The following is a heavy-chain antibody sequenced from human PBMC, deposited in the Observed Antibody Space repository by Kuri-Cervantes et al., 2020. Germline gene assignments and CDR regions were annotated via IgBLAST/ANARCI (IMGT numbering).Heavy chain of an antibody. V-gene: IGHV3-30*02. CDR1: GFTFSSYG. D-gene: IGHD1-26*01. J-gene: IGHJ4*02. CDR3: AKETDSGSYHDY. Sequence: GGSLRLSCAASGFTFSSYGMHWVRQAPGKGLEWVAFIRYDGSNKYYADSVKGRFTISRDNSKNTLYLQMSSLRAEDTAVYYCAKETDSGSYHDYWGQGTLVTVSS. CDR2: IRYDGSNK.